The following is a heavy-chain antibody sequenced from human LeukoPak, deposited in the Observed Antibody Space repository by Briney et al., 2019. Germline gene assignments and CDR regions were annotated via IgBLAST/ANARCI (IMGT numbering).Heavy chain of an antibody. CDR2: ISSSGSTI. Sequence: GGSLRLSCAASGFTFSSYEMNWVRQAPGKGLEWVSYISSSGSTIYYADSVKGRFTISRDNSKNTLYLQMNSLRAEDTAVYYCARGAYGSGSYGDNWFDPWGQGTLVTVSS. J-gene: IGHJ5*02. CDR3: ARGAYGSGSYGDNWFDP. CDR1: GFTFSSYE. V-gene: IGHV3-48*03. D-gene: IGHD3-10*01.